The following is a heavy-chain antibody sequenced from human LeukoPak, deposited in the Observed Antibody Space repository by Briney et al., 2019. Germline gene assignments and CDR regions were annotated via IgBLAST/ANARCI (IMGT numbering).Heavy chain of an antibody. J-gene: IGHJ1*01. CDR3: ARGTRYSKEYFQH. V-gene: IGHV4-34*01. CDR1: GGSFSGYY. Sequence: SETLSLTCAVYGGSFSGYYWSWIRQPPGKGLEWIGEINHSGSTNYNPSLKSRVTISVDTSKNQFSLKLSSVTAADTAVYYRARGTRYSKEYFQHWGQGTLVTVSS. CDR2: INHSGST. D-gene: IGHD6-13*01.